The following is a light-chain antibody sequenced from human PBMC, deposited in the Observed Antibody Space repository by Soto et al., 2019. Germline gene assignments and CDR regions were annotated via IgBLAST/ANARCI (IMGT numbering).Light chain of an antibody. Sequence: DIQMTQSPSSLSASVGDRVTITCRASQGINNYLAWYQQKPGRVPTFLIYAASTVRSGVPSRFSGSGSGTEFTLTISSLQPEDVATYYCQKYDRLPWTFGQGTKVEIK. CDR2: AAS. CDR1: QGINNY. CDR3: QKYDRLPWT. V-gene: IGKV1-27*01. J-gene: IGKJ1*01.